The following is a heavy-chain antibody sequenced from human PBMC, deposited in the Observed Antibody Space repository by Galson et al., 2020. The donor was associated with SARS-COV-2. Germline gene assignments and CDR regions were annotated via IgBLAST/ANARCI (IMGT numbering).Heavy chain of an antibody. CDR1: GFIFSDYE. Sequence: GGYLRLSCEGSGFIFSDYEMTWARQAPGKGLEWVSYISAGSKSISYADSVKGRFTVSRDNAKRSLYLQMNSLRAEDTAVYYCARGGTGVLWFRELFAYWGQGTQVTVSS. CDR2: ISAGSKSI. D-gene: IGHD3-10*01. CDR3: ARGGTGVLWFRELFAY. J-gene: IGHJ4*02. V-gene: IGHV3-48*03.